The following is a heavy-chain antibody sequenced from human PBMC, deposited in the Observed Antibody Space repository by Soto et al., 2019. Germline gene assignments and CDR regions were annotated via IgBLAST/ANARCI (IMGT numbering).Heavy chain of an antibody. CDR3: ARGGLVLYCTNGICLGALNWFDP. Sequence: ASVKVSCKASGYTFTSYYMHWVRQAPGQGLEWMGIINPSGGSTSYAQKFQGRVTMTRDTSTSTVYMELSSLRSEDTAVYYCARGGLVLYCTNGICLGALNWFDPWGQGTLVTVSS. CDR1: GYTFTSYY. CDR2: INPSGGST. J-gene: IGHJ5*02. D-gene: IGHD2-8*01. V-gene: IGHV1-46*01.